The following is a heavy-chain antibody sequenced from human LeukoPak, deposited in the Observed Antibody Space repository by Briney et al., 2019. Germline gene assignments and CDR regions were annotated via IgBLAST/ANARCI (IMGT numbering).Heavy chain of an antibody. Sequence: GASVKVSCKASGYTFTSYGISWVRQAPGQGLEWMGGITPMLGTTNYAQKFQGRVTITADESTSTVYMEMSSLTSEDTAVYYCARLQENRNTYGSTGAFDIWGQGTMVTVSS. CDR3: ARLQENRNTYGSTGAFDI. D-gene: IGHD2/OR15-2a*01. V-gene: IGHV1-69*13. CDR1: GYTFTSYG. CDR2: ITPMLGTT. J-gene: IGHJ3*02.